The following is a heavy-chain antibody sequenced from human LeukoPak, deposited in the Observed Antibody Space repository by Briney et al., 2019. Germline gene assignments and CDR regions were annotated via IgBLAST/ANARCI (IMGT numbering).Heavy chain of an antibody. V-gene: IGHV4-39*01. D-gene: IGHD6-19*01. J-gene: IGHJ4*02. Sequence: SETLSLTCSVSGGSISSSSYYWGWIRQPPGKGLEWIGSIYYSGSTYYNPSLKSRVTISVDTSKNQFSLKLSSVTAADTAVYYCARHSSGWYYFDYWGQGTLVTVSS. CDR1: GGSISSSSYY. CDR2: IYYSGST. CDR3: ARHSSGWYYFDY.